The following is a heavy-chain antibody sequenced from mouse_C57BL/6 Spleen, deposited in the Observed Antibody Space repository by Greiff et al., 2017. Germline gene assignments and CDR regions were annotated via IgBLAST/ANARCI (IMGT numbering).Heavy chain of an antibody. V-gene: IGHV1-62-2*01. D-gene: IGHD2-3*01. CDR2: FYPGSGSI. CDR1: GYTFTEYT. Sequence: VMLVESGAELVKPGASVKLSCKASGYTFTEYTIHWVKQRSGQGLEWIGWFYPGSGSIKYNEKFKDKATLTADKSSSTVYMELSRLTSEDSAVYFCARHEGGGYYVPYFGYWGQGTTLTVSS. J-gene: IGHJ2*01. CDR3: ARHEGGGYYVPYFGY.